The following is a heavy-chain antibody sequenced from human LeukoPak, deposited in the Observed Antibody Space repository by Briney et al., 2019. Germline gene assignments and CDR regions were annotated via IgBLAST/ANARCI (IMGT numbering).Heavy chain of an antibody. CDR1: GGSFSGFY. J-gene: IGHJ5*02. Sequence: SETLSPNCAVYGGSFSGFYLSWIRQPPGKGLEWIGEINHSGSTNYNPSLKSRVTISVDTSKNQFSLKLSSVTAADTAVYYCARGGSTFGVDPWGQGTLVTVSS. CDR2: INHSGST. V-gene: IGHV4-34*01. D-gene: IGHD3-16*01. CDR3: ARGGSTFGVDP.